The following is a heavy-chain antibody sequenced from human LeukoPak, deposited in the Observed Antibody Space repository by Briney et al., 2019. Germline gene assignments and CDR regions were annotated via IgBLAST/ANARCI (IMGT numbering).Heavy chain of an antibody. J-gene: IGHJ3*02. V-gene: IGHV3-23*01. CDR1: GFTFSSYA. Sequence: PGGSLRLSCAASGFTFSSYAMSWVRQAPGKGLEWVSAISGSGGSTYYADSVKGRFTISRDNSKNTLYLQMNSLRAEDTAVYYCAKVSPPHKADVLLWFGHENDAFDIWGQGTMVTVSS. CDR3: AKVSPPHKADVLLWFGHENDAFDI. D-gene: IGHD3-10*01. CDR2: ISGSGGST.